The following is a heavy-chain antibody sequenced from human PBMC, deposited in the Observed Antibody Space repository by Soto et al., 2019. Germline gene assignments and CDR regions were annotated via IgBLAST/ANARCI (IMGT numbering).Heavy chain of an antibody. D-gene: IGHD3-22*01. CDR2: IYSGGST. Sequence: PGGSLRLSCAASGFTVSSNYMSWVRQAPGKGLEWVSVIYSGGSTYYADSVKGRVTISRDNSKNTLYLQMNSLRAEDTAVYYCARAGSGYYGGDSYRGQGTLVTVSS. CDR1: GFTVSSNY. J-gene: IGHJ4*02. CDR3: ARAGSGYYGGDSY. V-gene: IGHV3-53*01.